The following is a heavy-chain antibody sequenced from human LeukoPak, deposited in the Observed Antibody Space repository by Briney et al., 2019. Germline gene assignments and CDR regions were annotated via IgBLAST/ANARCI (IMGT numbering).Heavy chain of an antibody. CDR2: INHSGST. CDR1: GGSFSGYY. D-gene: IGHD1-26*01. CDR3: ARVPRGYYFDY. Sequence: SETLSLTCAVYGGSFSGYYWSWIRQPPGKGLEWIGEINHSGSTNYNPSLKSRVTISVDTSKNQFSLKLSFVTAADTAVYYCARVPRGYYFDYWGQGTLVTVSS. V-gene: IGHV4-34*01. J-gene: IGHJ4*02.